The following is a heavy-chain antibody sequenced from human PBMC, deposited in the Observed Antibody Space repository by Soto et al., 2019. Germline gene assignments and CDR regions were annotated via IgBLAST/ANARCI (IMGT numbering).Heavy chain of an antibody. J-gene: IGHJ4*02. D-gene: IGHD2-15*01. CDR1: GGSFSGYY. Sequence: SETLSLTCAVYGGSFSGYYWSWIRQPPGKGLEWIGEINHSGSTNYNPSLKSRVTISVDTSKNQFSLKLSSVTAADTAVYYCARTALGYCSGGSCSAPFDYWGQGTLVTVS. CDR3: ARTALGYCSGGSCSAPFDY. CDR2: INHSGST. V-gene: IGHV4-34*01.